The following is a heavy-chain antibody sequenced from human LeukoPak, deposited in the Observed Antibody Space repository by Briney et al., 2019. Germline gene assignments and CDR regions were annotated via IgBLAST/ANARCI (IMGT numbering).Heavy chain of an antibody. CDR1: GFSFSKHG. D-gene: IGHD5-18*01. Sequence: GGSLRLSCEGSGFSFSKHGLNWVRQAPGKGLEWVSSISSSGTYIYYADALKGRFTISRDNAKNILSLHMNSLRAEDTAVYYCARVGTAMALDYWGQGTLVTVSS. CDR3: ARVGTAMALDY. CDR2: ISSSGTYI. V-gene: IGHV3-21*01. J-gene: IGHJ4*02.